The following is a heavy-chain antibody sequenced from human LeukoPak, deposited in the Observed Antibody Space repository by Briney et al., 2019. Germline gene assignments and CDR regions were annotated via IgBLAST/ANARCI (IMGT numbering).Heavy chain of an antibody. D-gene: IGHD6-6*01. CDR3: ARLSIAAPH. CDR2: INHSGST. J-gene: IGHJ4*02. CDR1: GGAFSGYY. V-gene: IGHV4-34*01. Sequence: PSETLSLSCAVYGGAFSGYYWGWIRQPPGKGLEWIGEINHSGSTNYNPSLKSRVTISVDTSKNQFSLKLSSVTAADTAVYYCARLSIAAPHWGQGTLVTVSS.